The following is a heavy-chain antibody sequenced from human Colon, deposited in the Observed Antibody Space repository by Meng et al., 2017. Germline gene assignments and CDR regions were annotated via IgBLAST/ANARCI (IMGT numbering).Heavy chain of an antibody. Sequence: GGSLRLSCAASGFTFSSYSMNWVRQAPGKGLEWVSSISSSSSYIYYADSVKGRFTISRDNAKNSLYLQMNSLRAEDTAVYYCAASDSSSWYYFDYWGQGTLVT. V-gene: IGHV3-21*01. J-gene: IGHJ4*02. CDR1: GFTFSSYS. CDR2: ISSSSSYI. D-gene: IGHD6-13*01. CDR3: AASDSSSWYYFDY.